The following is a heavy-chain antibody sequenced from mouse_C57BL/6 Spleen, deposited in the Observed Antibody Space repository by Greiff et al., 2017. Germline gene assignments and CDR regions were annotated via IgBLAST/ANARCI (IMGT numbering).Heavy chain of an antibody. D-gene: IGHD2-4*01. J-gene: IGHJ2*01. Sequence: VKLQQPGTELVKPGASVKLSCKASGYTFTSYWMHWVKQRPGQGLEWIGNINPSNGGTNYNEKFKSKATLTVDKSSSTAYMQLSSLTSEDSAVYYCARSGGLRRGHYFDYWGQGTTLTVSS. CDR1: GYTFTSYW. CDR3: ARSGGLRRGHYFDY. CDR2: INPSNGGT. V-gene: IGHV1-53*01.